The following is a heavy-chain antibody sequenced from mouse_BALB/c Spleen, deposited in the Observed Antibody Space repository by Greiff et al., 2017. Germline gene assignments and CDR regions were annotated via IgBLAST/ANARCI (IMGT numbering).Heavy chain of an antibody. Sequence: QVQLQQSGAELMKPGASVKISCKATGYTFSSYWIEWVKQRPGHGLEWIGEILPGSGSTNYNEKFKGKATFTADTSSNTAYMQLSSLTSEDSAVYYCARWKGSYYAMDYWGQGTSVTVSS. V-gene: IGHV1-9*01. J-gene: IGHJ4*01. CDR1: GYTFSSYW. CDR3: ARWKGSYYAMDY. CDR2: ILPGSGST.